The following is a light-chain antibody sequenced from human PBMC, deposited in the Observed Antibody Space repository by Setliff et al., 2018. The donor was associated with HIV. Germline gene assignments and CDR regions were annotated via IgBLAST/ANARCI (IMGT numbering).Light chain of an antibody. CDR2: DVS. V-gene: IGLV2-14*03. CDR1: RSDVGGYMY. J-gene: IGLJ1*01. Sequence: QSVLTQPASVSGSPGQSITISCTGTRSDVGGYMYVSWYQQHPGKAPKVIIYDVSNRPSGVSDRFSGSKSGNTASLTISGLQTEDEADYYCSSYTTISTYVFGTGTKVTVL. CDR3: SSYTTISTYV.